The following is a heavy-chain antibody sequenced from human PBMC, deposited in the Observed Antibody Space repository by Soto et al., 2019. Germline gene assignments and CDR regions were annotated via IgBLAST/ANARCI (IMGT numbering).Heavy chain of an antibody. D-gene: IGHD5-12*01. CDR3: AREGVAPYYYYGMDV. CDR2: INPNSGDT. J-gene: IGHJ6*02. CDR1: GYTFTGYY. Sequence: ASVKVSCKASGYTFTGYYMHWVRQAPGQRIGRMGWINPNSGDTNYAQTFQGRATMTTDTSTSTAYMDLRRLRSDDTAVYYCAREGVAPYYYYGMDVWGQGTPVTVSS. V-gene: IGHV1-2*02.